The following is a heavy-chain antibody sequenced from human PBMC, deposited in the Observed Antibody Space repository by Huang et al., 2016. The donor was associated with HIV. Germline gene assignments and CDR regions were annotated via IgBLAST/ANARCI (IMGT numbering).Heavy chain of an antibody. D-gene: IGHD5-18*01. CDR3: ARPLLGYSNGYYFDC. Sequence: EVQLVQSGAEVKKPGESLKISCKGCGFSFTNYWIGWVRQMPGKGREWMGIIYPGDSDTTYSPSFRGQVTISADKSINTAYLQWNSLKASDSAMYYCARPLLGYSNGYYFDCWGQGTLVTVSS. V-gene: IGHV5-51*03. CDR1: GFSFTNYW. CDR2: IYPGDSDT. J-gene: IGHJ4*02.